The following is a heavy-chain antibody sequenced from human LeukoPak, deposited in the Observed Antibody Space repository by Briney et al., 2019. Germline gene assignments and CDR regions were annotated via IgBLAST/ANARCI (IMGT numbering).Heavy chain of an antibody. J-gene: IGHJ4*02. V-gene: IGHV4-59*02. CDR2: VHYSGSS. Sequence: SETLSLTCTASGASVNDYYWTWIRQTPGKGLEWIGYVHYSGSSDFNPSLKSQVTMSLASTENQLSLKVTSATAADTAVYYCARGGWSLDFWGQGTLVTVSS. CDR3: ARGGWSLDF. CDR1: GASVNDYY.